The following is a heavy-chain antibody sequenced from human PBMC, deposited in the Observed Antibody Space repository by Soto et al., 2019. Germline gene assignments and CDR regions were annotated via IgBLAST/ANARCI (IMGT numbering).Heavy chain of an antibody. CDR2: INHRGNT. V-gene: IGHV4-34*01. CDR3: ARVDDY. J-gene: IGHJ4*02. Sequence: PSETLSLTCAVYGGSFSGYYWSFIRQPPGKGLEWIAEINHRGNTKYNPSLKSRVTMSVDTSKNQFSLKLSSVTAADTAVYYCARVDDYWGRGTLVTVSS. CDR1: GGSFSGYY.